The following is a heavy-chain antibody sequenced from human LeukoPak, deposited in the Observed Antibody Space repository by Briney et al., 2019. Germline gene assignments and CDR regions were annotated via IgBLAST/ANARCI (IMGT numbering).Heavy chain of an antibody. V-gene: IGHV3-74*01. CDR1: GFTFSRYW. CDR3: ATGNYYDSRGYYTFGH. CDR2: INGDGSTT. D-gene: IGHD3-22*01. Sequence: GGSLRLSCAASGFTFSRYWMHWVRQAPGKGLVWVSRINGDGSTTSYADSVKGGFTISRDYAKSTLYLQMNSLRAEDTAVYYCATGNYYDSRGYYTFGHWGQGTLVTVSS. J-gene: IGHJ1*01.